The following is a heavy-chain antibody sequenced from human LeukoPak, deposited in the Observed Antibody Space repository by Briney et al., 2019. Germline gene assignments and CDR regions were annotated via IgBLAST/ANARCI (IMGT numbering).Heavy chain of an antibody. Sequence: GGSLRLSCAASGFSFSTYAMSWVRQAPGKGLEWVSHIRSSSETFYADSVKGRFTISRDNARNSLYLQMSNLRGEDTAIYYCARDAGNSGYGCDLWGQGTLVTVSS. CDR3: ARDAGNSGYGCDL. D-gene: IGHD5-12*01. CDR1: GFSFSTYA. CDR2: IRSSSET. V-gene: IGHV3-48*01. J-gene: IGHJ5*02.